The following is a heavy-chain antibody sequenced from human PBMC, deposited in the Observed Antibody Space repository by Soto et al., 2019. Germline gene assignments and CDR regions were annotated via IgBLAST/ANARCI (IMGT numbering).Heavy chain of an antibody. Sequence: EVQLVQSGAEVKKPGESLKISCKGSGYSITNSWIGWVRQMPGKGLEWMGIIYLGDSHTRYSPSFQGHVTISADNSITTAYLQWSSLKASDTAFYYCARHRGTTWFPIPDYWGQGTLVTVSS. J-gene: IGHJ4*02. CDR3: ARHRGTTWFPIPDY. V-gene: IGHV5-51*01. D-gene: IGHD6-13*01. CDR1: GYSITNSW. CDR2: IYLGDSHT.